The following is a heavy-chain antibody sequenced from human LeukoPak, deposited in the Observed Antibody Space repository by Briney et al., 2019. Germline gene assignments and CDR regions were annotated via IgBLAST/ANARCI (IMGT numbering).Heavy chain of an antibody. V-gene: IGHV1-24*01. Sequence: ASVKVSCKVSGYTLTELSMRWVRQAPGKGLEWMGGFDPEDGETIYAQKFQGRVTMTEDTSTDTAYMELSSLRSEDTAVYYCATESLLDRWAEQPSKPHYYYYYGMDVWGQGTTVTVSS. D-gene: IGHD1/OR15-1a*01. CDR2: FDPEDGET. CDR1: GYTLTELS. J-gene: IGHJ6*02. CDR3: ATESLLDRWAEQPSKPHYYYYYGMDV.